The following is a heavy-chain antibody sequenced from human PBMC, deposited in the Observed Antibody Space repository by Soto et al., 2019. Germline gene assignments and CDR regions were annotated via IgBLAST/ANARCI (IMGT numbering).Heavy chain of an antibody. CDR1: GFTFSSSG. V-gene: IGHV3-30*18. Sequence: GGSLRLSCAASGFTFSSSGMHWVRQAPGKGLEWVSVISYDGTNKYYADSVKGRFTISRDNSKNTLYLQMNSLRAEDTGVYYCAKEFHTWNYFDYWGQGTLVTVAS. D-gene: IGHD1-20*01. J-gene: IGHJ4*02. CDR3: AKEFHTWNYFDY. CDR2: ISYDGTNK.